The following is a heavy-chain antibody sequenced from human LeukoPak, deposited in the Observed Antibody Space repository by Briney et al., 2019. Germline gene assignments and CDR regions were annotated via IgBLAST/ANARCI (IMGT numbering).Heavy chain of an antibody. CDR2: ISGCGGST. Sequence: GGSLRLSCAASGFTFSSYAMSWVRQAPGKGLEWVSAISGCGGSTYYADSVKGRFTISRDNSKNTLYLQMNSLRAEDTAVYYCAKSGGGTYYYGSGSYAVAFDIWGQGTMVTVSS. CDR1: GFTFSSYA. V-gene: IGHV3-23*01. CDR3: AKSGGGTYYYGSGSYAVAFDI. J-gene: IGHJ3*02. D-gene: IGHD3-10*01.